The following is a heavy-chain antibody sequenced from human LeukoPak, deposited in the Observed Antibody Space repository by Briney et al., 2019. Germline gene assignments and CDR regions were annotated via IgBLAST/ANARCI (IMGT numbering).Heavy chain of an antibody. CDR3: ARDQSLGTAPFDP. V-gene: IGHV1-8*01. J-gene: IGHJ5*02. D-gene: IGHD1-1*01. CDR2: MNPNSGNT. CDR1: GYTFTSYD. Sequence: ASVKVSCKASGYTFTSYDINWVRQATGQGLEWMGWMNPNSGNTGYAQKFQGRVTITADESTSTAYMELSSLRSEDTAVYYCARDQSLGTAPFDPWGQGTLVTVSS.